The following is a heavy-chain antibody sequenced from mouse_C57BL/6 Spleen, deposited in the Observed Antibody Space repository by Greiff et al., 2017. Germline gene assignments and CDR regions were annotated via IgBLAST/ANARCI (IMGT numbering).Heavy chain of an antibody. CDR1: GYTFTSYW. CDR2: IYPGSGST. J-gene: IGHJ2*01. V-gene: IGHV1-55*01. D-gene: IGHD1-1*01. Sequence: QVQLQQPGAELVKPGASVKMSCKASGYTFTSYWITWVKQRPGQGLEWIGDIYPGSGSTNYNEKFKSKATLTVDTSSSTAYMQLSSLTSEDSAVYYGARGGSSPYYFDYWGQGTTLTVSS. CDR3: ARGGSSPYYFDY.